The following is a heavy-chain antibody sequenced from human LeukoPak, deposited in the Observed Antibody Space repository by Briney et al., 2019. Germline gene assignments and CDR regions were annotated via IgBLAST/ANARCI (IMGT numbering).Heavy chain of an antibody. CDR3: VRDGPFGSGTFGY. Sequence: GGSLRLSCVASEFNFFSYGMQWVRQAPGKGLVWVSRIFADGSTTSYADSVKGRFTISRDNAKNSLHLQMNNLRAEDTAEYYCVRDGPFGSGTFGYWAQGTLVSVSS. CDR1: EFNFFSYG. D-gene: IGHD3-10*01. J-gene: IGHJ4*02. CDR2: IFADGSTT. V-gene: IGHV3-74*01.